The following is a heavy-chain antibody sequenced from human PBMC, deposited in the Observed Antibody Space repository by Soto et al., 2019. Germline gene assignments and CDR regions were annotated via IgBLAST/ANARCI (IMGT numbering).Heavy chain of an antibody. V-gene: IGHV1-69*13. J-gene: IGHJ6*02. CDR3: ARGDIVATKNYYYYGMDV. CDR1: GGTFSSYA. D-gene: IGHD5-12*01. Sequence: ASVKVSCKASGGTFSSYAISWVRQAPGQGLEWMGGIIPIFGTANYAQKFQGRVTITADESTSTAYMELSSLRSEDTAVYYCARGDIVATKNYYYYGMDVWGQGTTVTVSS. CDR2: IIPIFGTA.